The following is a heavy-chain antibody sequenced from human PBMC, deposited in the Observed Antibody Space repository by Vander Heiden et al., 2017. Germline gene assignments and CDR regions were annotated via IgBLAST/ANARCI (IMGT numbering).Heavy chain of an antibody. Sequence: EVQLVESGGGLVRPGGSLRLSCADSGFTFSSYEMNWVRQAPGKGLEWVSYISSSGSTIYYADSVKGRFTISRDNAKNSLYLQMNSLRAEDTAVYYCARARVVGATDYYYYGMDVWGQGTTATVSS. CDR3: ARARVVGATDYYYYGMDV. CDR2: ISSSGSTI. CDR1: GFTFSSYE. J-gene: IGHJ6*02. V-gene: IGHV3-48*03. D-gene: IGHD1-26*01.